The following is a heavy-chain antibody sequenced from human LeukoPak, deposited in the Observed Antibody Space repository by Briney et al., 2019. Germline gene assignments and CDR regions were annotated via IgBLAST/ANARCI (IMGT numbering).Heavy chain of an antibody. CDR3: ARDRRYSSGYYYMDV. D-gene: IGHD6-19*01. CDR1: GFTFSSYS. V-gene: IGHV3-21*01. Sequence: GGSLRLSCAASGFTFSSYSMNWVRQAPGKGLEWVSSISSSSSYIYYADSVKGRFTISRDNAKNSLHLQMNSLRAEDTAVYYCARDRRYSSGYYYMDVWGKGTTVTVSS. J-gene: IGHJ6*03. CDR2: ISSSSSYI.